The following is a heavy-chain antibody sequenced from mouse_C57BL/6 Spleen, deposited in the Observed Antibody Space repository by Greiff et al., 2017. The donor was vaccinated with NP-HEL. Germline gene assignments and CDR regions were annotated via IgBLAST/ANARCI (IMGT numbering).Heavy chain of an antibody. V-gene: IGHV3-6*01. Sequence: EVQLQQSGPGLVKPSQSLSLTCSVTGYSITSGYYWNWIRQFPGNKLEWMGYISYDGSNNYNPSLKNRISITRDTSKNQFFLKLNSVTTEDTATYYCARGPRDSLYYAMDYWGQGTSVTVSS. CDR1: GYSITSGYY. CDR2: ISYDGSN. J-gene: IGHJ4*01. CDR3: ARGPRDSLYYAMDY.